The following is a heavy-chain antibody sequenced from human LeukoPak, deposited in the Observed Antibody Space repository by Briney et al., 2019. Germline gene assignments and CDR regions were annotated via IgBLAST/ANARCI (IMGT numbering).Heavy chain of an antibody. Sequence: SETLSLTCTVSGGSISSSSYYWGWIRQPPGKVLEWIGSIYYSGSTYYNPSLKSRVTISVDTSKNQFSLKLSSVTAADTAVYYCARDIWYYGSGSLWDYWGQGTLVTVSS. V-gene: IGHV4-39*07. CDR2: IYYSGST. CDR3: ARDIWYYGSGSLWDY. CDR1: GGSISSSSYY. J-gene: IGHJ4*02. D-gene: IGHD3-10*01.